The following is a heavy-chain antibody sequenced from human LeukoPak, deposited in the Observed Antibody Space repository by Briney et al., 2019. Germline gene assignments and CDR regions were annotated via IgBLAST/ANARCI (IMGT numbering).Heavy chain of an antibody. Sequence: PGGSLRLSCAASGFTFSGYALHWVRQASGKGLEWVGRIRSTANGYATAYAASVKDRFTISRDDSKNTAYLQMDSLKTEDTAVYYCTGNYYGSGSYADFDYWGQGTLVTVSS. CDR2: IRSTANGYAT. V-gene: IGHV3-73*01. CDR3: TGNYYGSGSYADFDY. CDR1: GFTFSGYA. D-gene: IGHD3-10*01. J-gene: IGHJ4*02.